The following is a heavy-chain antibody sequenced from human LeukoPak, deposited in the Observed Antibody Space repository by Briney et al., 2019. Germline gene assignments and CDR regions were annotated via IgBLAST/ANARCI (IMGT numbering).Heavy chain of an antibody. D-gene: IGHD3-22*01. CDR2: VGHEDGTT. CDR1: GSTLSKIS. V-gene: IGHV1-24*01. CDR3: ATGAIVFDY. J-gene: IGHJ4*02. Sequence: ASVKVSCKVSGSTLSKISIDWVRQAPGKGPEWMGSVGHEDGTTIHAQKFQGRFNMTVDTATDTAYMEMSSLMSEDTAIYYCATGAIVFDYWRQGTLVTVSP.